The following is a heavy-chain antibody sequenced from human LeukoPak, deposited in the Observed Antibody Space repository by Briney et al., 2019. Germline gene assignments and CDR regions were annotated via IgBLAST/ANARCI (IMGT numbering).Heavy chain of an antibody. V-gene: IGHV1-18*01. D-gene: IGHD6-19*01. CDR1: GYTFTSYG. Sequence: AAVMVSCKTSGYTFTSYGISWVRQAPGQGLEWMGWISAYNVNTNYAQKVQGRVTMTTDTSTSTAYMELRRLRSDDTAVYYCARGLQENLAWLTAFSAFDIWGQGTMVTVSS. CDR3: ARGLQENLAWLTAFSAFDI. CDR2: ISAYNVNT. J-gene: IGHJ3*02.